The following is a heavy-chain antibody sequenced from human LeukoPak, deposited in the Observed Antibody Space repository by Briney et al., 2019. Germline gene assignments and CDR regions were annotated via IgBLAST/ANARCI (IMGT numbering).Heavy chain of an antibody. CDR2: IYYSGST. CDR3: ATSITIFGVVN. CDR1: GGSISSYY. V-gene: IGHV4-59*01. Sequence: PSETLSLTRTVSGGSISSYYWSWIRQPPGKGLEWIGYIYYSGSTNYNPSLKSRVTISVDTSKNQFSLKLSSVTAADTAVYYCATSITIFGVVNWGQGTMVTVSS. D-gene: IGHD3-3*01. J-gene: IGHJ3*01.